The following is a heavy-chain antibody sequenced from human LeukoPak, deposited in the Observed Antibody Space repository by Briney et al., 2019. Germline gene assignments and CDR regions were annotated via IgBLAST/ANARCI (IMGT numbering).Heavy chain of an antibody. CDR3: ARENTMIVVPSYYYYYMDV. J-gene: IGHJ6*03. V-gene: IGHV3-11*04. D-gene: IGHD3-22*01. Sequence: KSGGSLRLSCAASGFTFSDYCMSWIRQAPGKGLEWVSYISSSGSTIYYADSVKGRFTISRDNAKNSLYLQMNSLRAEDTAVYYCARENTMIVVPSYYYYYMDVWGKGTTVTVSS. CDR2: ISSSGSTI. CDR1: GFTFSDYC.